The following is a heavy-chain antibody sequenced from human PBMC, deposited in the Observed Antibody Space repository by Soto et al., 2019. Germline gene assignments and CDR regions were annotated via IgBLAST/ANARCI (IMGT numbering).Heavy chain of an antibody. D-gene: IGHD6-25*01. CDR1: GYTFTNSA. J-gene: IGHJ4*02. V-gene: IGHV1-3*01. CDR3: ARDGVAAGNINFDY. Sequence: ASVNVSCKASGYTFTNSAMHWVRQAPGQRLEWMGWISGGNGNTKYSPKLQDRVTITRDTSASTAYMELSSLRSEDTALYYCARDGVAAGNINFDYWGQGTLVTVSS. CDR2: ISGGNGNT.